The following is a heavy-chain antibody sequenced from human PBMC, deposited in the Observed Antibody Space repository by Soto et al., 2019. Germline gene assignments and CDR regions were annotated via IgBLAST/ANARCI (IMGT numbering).Heavy chain of an antibody. CDR1: GFSLSTSGVG. D-gene: IGHD6-13*01. CDR3: AHQVQSAAAGNWFDP. Sequence: SGPTLVNPTQALTLTCTFSGFSLSTSGVGVGWIRQPPGKALEWLALIYWDDDKRYSPSLKSRLTITKDTSKNQVVLTMTNMDPVDTATYYCAHQVQSAAAGNWFDPWGQGTLVTVSS. V-gene: IGHV2-5*02. CDR2: IYWDDDK. J-gene: IGHJ5*02.